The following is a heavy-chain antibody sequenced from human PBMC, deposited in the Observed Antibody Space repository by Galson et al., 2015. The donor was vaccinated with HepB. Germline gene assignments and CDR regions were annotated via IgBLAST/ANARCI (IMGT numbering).Heavy chain of an antibody. Sequence: SVKVSCKASGGTFSTYTFNWVRQAPGQGLEWMGGIIPIFDTTNYAQRFQGRVTITADESTSTAYMELSSLISEDTAVYYCASKPYNWNPRLNKNWFDLWGQGTLVTVSS. CDR3: ASKPYNWNPRLNKNWFDL. J-gene: IGHJ5*02. V-gene: IGHV1-69*13. CDR1: GGTFSTYT. D-gene: IGHD1-20*01. CDR2: IIPIFDTT.